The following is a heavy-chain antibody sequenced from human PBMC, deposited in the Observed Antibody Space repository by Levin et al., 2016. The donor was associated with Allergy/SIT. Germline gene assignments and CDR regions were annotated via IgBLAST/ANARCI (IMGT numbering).Heavy chain of an antibody. CDR3: ARDITTSLSFDY. Sequence: ASVKVSCKASGGTFSSYAISWVRQAPGQRFEWMGWINAGDGNTKYSQNFQGRVTITRDTSASTAYMELSSLASEDTALYYCARDITTSLSFDYWGQGTLVTVSS. CDR2: INAGDGNT. CDR1: GGTFSSYA. J-gene: IGHJ4*02. V-gene: IGHV1-3*01. D-gene: IGHD3-10*01.